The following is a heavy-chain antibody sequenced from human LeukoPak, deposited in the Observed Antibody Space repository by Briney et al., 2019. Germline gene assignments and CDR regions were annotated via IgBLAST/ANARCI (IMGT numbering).Heavy chain of an antibody. CDR1: GFTFSSYE. CDR2: ISSSGSTI. CDR3: ARDTMVRGVIVDYYYMDV. D-gene: IGHD3-10*01. J-gene: IGHJ6*03. Sequence: PGGSLRLSCAASGFTFSSYEMNWVRQAPGKGLEWVSYISSSGSTIYYADSVKGRFTISRDNAKNSLYLQMNSLRAEDTAVYYCARDTMVRGVIVDYYYMDVWGKGTTVTISS. V-gene: IGHV3-48*03.